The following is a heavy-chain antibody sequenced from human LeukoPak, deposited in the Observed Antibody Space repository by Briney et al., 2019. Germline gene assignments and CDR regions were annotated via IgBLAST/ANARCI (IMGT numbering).Heavy chain of an antibody. CDR3: GRDLYTSAIDY. J-gene: IGHJ4*02. V-gene: IGHV1-46*01. Sequence: ASVKVSCKTSGYTFTTYQIHWVRQAPGRGLEWLGIINPSGGDTTYAQKSQGRVILTRDTSTATVYMELSSLTSEDTAVYCCGRDLYTSAIDYWGQGTLVTVSS. CDR1: GYTFTTYQ. D-gene: IGHD1-14*01. CDR2: INPSGGDT.